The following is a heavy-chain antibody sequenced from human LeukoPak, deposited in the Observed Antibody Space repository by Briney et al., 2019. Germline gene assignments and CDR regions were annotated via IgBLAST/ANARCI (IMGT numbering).Heavy chain of an antibody. V-gene: IGHV4-34*01. J-gene: IGHJ6*02. Sequence: SETLSLACAVFGGSFSGHYWSWIRQPPGKGLEWIGEINHRGSTTYNPSLKSRVTISVDMSKSQFSLKLSSVTAADTAVYYCARDRYSNSFYYYYAMDVWGQGTTVTVSS. D-gene: IGHD4-11*01. CDR2: INHRGST. CDR3: ARDRYSNSFYYYYAMDV. CDR1: GGSFSGHY.